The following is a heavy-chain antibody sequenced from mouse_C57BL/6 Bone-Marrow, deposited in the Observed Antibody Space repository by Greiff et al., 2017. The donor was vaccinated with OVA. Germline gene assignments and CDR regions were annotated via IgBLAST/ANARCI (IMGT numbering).Heavy chain of an antibody. V-gene: IGHV1-82*01. Sequence: VQLQESGPELVKPGASVKISCKASGYAFSSSWMNWVKQRPGKGLEWIGRIYPGDGDTNYNGKFKGKATLTADKSSSTAYMQLSSLTSEDSAVYVCAGSGLYDGYFPGFAYWGQGTLVTVSA. CDR3: AGSGLYDGYFPGFAY. CDR2: IYPGDGDT. J-gene: IGHJ3*01. D-gene: IGHD2-3*01. CDR1: GYAFSSSW.